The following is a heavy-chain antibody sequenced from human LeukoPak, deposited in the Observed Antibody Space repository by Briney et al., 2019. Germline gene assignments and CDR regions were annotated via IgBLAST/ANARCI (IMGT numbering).Heavy chain of an antibody. D-gene: IGHD3-3*01. Sequence: GGSLRLSCAASGFTDSSNYISWVRQAPGKGLEWVSVIYSDGSTYYADSVKGRFTISRDSSKNTLYLQMNSLRVEDTAVYYCARVFDFWSGLSYFDYWGQGTLVTVSS. CDR3: ARVFDFWSGLSYFDY. V-gene: IGHV3-66*02. CDR2: IYSDGST. CDR1: GFTDSSNY. J-gene: IGHJ4*02.